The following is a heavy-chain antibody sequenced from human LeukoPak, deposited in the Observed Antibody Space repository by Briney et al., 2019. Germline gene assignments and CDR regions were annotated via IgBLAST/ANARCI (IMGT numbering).Heavy chain of an antibody. J-gene: IGHJ3*01. CDR1: GGSISSYY. CDR2: IYYSGST. V-gene: IGHV4-59*01. D-gene: IGHD5-12*01. Sequence: SETLSLTCIVSGGSISSYYWSWIRQPPGKGLEWIGCIYYSGSTNYNPSLKSRVTISVDTSKNQFSLKLSSVTAADTAVYYCARSRGYSGYAYDAFDLWGQGTMVTVSS. CDR3: ARSRGYSGYAYDAFDL.